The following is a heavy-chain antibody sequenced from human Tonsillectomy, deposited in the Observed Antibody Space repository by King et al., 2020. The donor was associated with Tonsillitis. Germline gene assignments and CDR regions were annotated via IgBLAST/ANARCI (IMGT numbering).Heavy chain of an antibody. CDR3: AKSYGD. J-gene: IGHJ4*01. D-gene: IGHD3-10*01. V-gene: IGHV3-23*04. Sequence: VQLVESGGGLVQPGGSLRLSCAASGFTFLNYAMNWVRRPPGKGLEWVSTIGGSGGFTYYADSVKGRFTISRDNSKNTLFLQMSSLRAEDTAVYYCAKSYGDWGQGTLVTVSS. CDR1: GFTFLNYA. CDR2: IGGSGGFT.